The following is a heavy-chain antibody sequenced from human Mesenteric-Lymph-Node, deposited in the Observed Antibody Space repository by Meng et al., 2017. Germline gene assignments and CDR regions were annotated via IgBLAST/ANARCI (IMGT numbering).Heavy chain of an antibody. V-gene: IGHV3-20*04. J-gene: IGHJ3*02. CDR2: INWNGGST. CDR3: ARLRSRAFDI. CDR1: GFTFDDYG. D-gene: IGHD4-17*01. Sequence: GESLKISCAASGFTFDDYGMSWVRQAPGKGLEWVSGINWNGGSTGYADSVKGRFTISRDNAKNSLYLQMNSLRAEDTAVYYCARLRSRAFDIWGQGTMVTVSS.